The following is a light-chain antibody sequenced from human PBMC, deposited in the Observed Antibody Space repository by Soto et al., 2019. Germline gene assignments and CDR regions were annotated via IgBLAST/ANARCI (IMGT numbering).Light chain of an antibody. CDR2: GAS. J-gene: IGKJ5*01. CDR1: QSVSSN. CDR3: QQYGSSIT. Sequence: EIVMTQSPAPLSVSPGERATLSCRASQSVSSNLAWYQQKPGQAPRLLIYGASTRATGIPARFSGSGSGTDFTLTISRLEPEDFAVYYCQQYGSSITLGQGTRLEIK. V-gene: IGKV3-15*01.